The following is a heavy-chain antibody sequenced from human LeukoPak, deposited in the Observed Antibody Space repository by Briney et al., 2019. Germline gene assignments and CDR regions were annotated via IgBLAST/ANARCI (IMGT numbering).Heavy chain of an antibody. J-gene: IGHJ3*02. V-gene: IGHV3-23*01. Sequence: GGSLRLSCAASGFTFSSYAMRWVRQAPGKGLEWVSGISGSGGATYYADSVKGRFTISRDNSRNTLHLQMNSLRAEDTAVYYCAKAAFYSSPIDAFNIWGQGTLVTVSS. CDR2: ISGSGGAT. CDR3: AKAAFYSSPIDAFNI. D-gene: IGHD3-22*01. CDR1: GFTFSSYA.